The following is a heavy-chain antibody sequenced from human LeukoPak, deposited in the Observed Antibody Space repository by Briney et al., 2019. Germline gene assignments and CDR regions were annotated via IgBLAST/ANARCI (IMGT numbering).Heavy chain of an antibody. V-gene: IGHV3-33*01. D-gene: IGHD1-26*01. J-gene: IGHJ6*03. CDR1: GFTFSSYG. CDR3: AREPQAPATIVGAMGPYYYYYYMDV. Sequence: PGGSLRLSCAASGFTFSSYGMHWVRQAPGKGLEWVAVIWYDGSNKYYADSVKGRFTISRDNSKNTLYLQMNSLRAEDTAVYYCAREPQAPATIVGAMGPYYYYYYMDVWGKGTTVTVSS. CDR2: IWYDGSNK.